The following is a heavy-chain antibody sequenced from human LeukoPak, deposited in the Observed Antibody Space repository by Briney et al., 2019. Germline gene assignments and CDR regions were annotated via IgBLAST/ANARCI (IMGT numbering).Heavy chain of an antibody. CDR1: GGSISSSSYY. D-gene: IGHD3-9*01. V-gene: IGHV4-39*06. CDR3: ASTLVTMGYYYYGMDV. Sequence: SETLSLTCTVSGGSISSSSYYWGWIRQPPGKGLEWIGSIYYSGSTYYNPSLKSRVTISVDTSKNQFPLKLSSVTAADTAVYYCASTLVTMGYYYYGMDVWGQGTTVTVSS. J-gene: IGHJ6*02. CDR2: IYYSGST.